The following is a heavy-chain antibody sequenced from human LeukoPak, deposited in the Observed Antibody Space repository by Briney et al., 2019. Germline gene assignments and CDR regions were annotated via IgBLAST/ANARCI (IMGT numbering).Heavy chain of an antibody. V-gene: IGHV3-30*02. J-gene: IGHJ3*02. CDR2: IRYDGSNK. Sequence: GGSLKLSCAASGFTFSSYGMHWVRQAPGKGLEWVAFIRYDGSNKYYADSVKGRFTISRDNAKNSLYLQMNSLRAEDTAVYYCAREAIIQTPYAFAIWGQGTMVTVSS. CDR1: GFTFSSYG. D-gene: IGHD1-1*01. CDR3: AREAIIQTPYAFAI.